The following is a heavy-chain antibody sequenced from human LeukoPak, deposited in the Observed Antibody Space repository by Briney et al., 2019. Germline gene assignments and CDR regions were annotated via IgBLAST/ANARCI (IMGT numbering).Heavy chain of an antibody. Sequence: GGSLRLACAASGFTFSTYWMHWVSQVPGKGLVWVSRISSDGANANYADSVKGRFTISRDNAKNTLYLQMNSLRAEDTAVYYCVLLSLTPGWGQGTLVTVSS. CDR2: ISSDGANA. J-gene: IGHJ4*02. V-gene: IGHV3-74*01. D-gene: IGHD3-10*01. CDR1: GFTFSTYW. CDR3: VLLSLTPG.